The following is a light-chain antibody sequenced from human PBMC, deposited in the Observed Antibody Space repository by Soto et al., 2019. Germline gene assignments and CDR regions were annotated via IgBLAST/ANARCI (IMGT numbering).Light chain of an antibody. CDR2: GAS. J-gene: IGKJ1*01. CDR3: QQYNNWPPGT. CDR1: QSVSSN. Sequence: EIVMTQSPATLSVSPGERATLSCRASQSVSSNLAWYQQKPGQAPRLLIYGASTWATGIPARFSGSGSGTEFTLTISSLQSEDFAVYYCQQYNNWPPGTFGQGTKVEIK. V-gene: IGKV3-15*01.